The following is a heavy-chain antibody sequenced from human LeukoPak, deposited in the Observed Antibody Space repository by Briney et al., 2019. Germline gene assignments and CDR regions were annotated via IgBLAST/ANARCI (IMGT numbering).Heavy chain of an antibody. D-gene: IGHD3-22*01. J-gene: IGHJ4*02. CDR1: GFTLSSYA. CDR2: ISYDGSNK. Sequence: GGSLRLSCAASGFTLSSYATHGVRQAPGKGLEWVAVISYDGSNKYYADSAKGRFTISRDNSKNTLYLQMNSLRAEDTAVYYYARGTHYYDSSGYSNDYWGQGTLVTVSS. V-gene: IGHV3-30-3*01. CDR3: ARGTHYYDSSGYSNDY.